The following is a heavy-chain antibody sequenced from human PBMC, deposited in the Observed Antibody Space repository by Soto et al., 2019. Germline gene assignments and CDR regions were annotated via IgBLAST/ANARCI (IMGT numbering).Heavy chain of an antibody. V-gene: IGHV1-69*01. CDR3: ARDKVGYYDSSGYYRVSVPPDYYYGMDV. CDR1: GGTFSSYA. J-gene: IGHJ6*02. CDR2: IIPIFGTA. Sequence: ASLKVSCKASGGTFSSYAISWVRHAPGQGLEWMGGIIPIFGTANYAQKFQGRVTITADESTSTAYMELSSLRSEDTAVYYCARDKVGYYDSSGYYRVSVPPDYYYGMDVWGQGTTVTVSS. D-gene: IGHD3-22*01.